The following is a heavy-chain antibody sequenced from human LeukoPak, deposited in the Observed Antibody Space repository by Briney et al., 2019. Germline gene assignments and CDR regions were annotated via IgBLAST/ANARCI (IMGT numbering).Heavy chain of an antibody. V-gene: IGHV3-23*01. Sequence: GGSLRLSCAASGFTFSSYAMSWVRQAPGKGLEWVSAISGSGGSTYYADSVKGRFTISRDNSKNTLYLQMNSLRAEDTAVYYCAKDLVVVPAAIRVAYPEVLSAFDIWGQGTMVTVSS. CDR3: AKDLVVVPAAIRVAYPEVLSAFDI. D-gene: IGHD2-2*02. CDR2: ISGSGGST. J-gene: IGHJ3*02. CDR1: GFTFSSYA.